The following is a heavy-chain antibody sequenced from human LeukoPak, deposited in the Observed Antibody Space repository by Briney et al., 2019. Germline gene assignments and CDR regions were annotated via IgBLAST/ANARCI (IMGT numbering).Heavy chain of an antibody. J-gene: IGHJ4*02. CDR1: GFTFSNDA. CDR2: ISDSGDNT. Sequence: GGSLRLSCAASGFTFSNDAMSWVRQAPGKGLEWVSSISDSGDNTYYADSVKGRFTISRDNSKNTLYLQINSLRVEDTAVYYCARDQLGAVLYFDYWGQGALVTVSS. D-gene: IGHD1-1*01. CDR3: ARDQLGAVLYFDY. V-gene: IGHV3-23*01.